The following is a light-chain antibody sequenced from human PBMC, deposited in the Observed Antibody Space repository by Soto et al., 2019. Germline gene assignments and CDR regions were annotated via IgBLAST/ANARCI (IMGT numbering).Light chain of an antibody. V-gene: IGLV2-14*01. Sequence: QSALTQPASVSGSPGQSITISCTGTSSDVGSYNYVSWYQQHPGKAPKLMIYEVSDRPSGISSRFSGSKSGNTASLTISGLQTEDEADYFCSSYSISTAYLFGTGTKV. CDR1: SSDVGSYNY. CDR3: SSYSISTAYL. J-gene: IGLJ1*01. CDR2: EVS.